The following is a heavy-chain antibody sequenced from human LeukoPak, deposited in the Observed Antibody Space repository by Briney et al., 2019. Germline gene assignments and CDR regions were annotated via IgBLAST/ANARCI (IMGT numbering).Heavy chain of an antibody. J-gene: IGHJ4*02. Sequence: GGSLRLSCAASGFTFSNAWMNWVRQAPGKGLEWVGRIKSKTDGGTTDYAAPVKGIFTISRDDSKNTLYLQMNSMKTEDTAVYYCTTDWGSVDTAMVPGFDYWGQGTLVTVSS. CDR2: IKSKTDGGTT. V-gene: IGHV3-15*07. CDR1: GFTFSNAW. D-gene: IGHD5-18*01. CDR3: TTDWGSVDTAMVPGFDY.